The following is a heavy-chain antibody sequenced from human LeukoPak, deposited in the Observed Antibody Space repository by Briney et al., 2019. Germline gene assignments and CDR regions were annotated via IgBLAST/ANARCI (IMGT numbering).Heavy chain of an antibody. Sequence: GASVKVSCKASGYTFTNYYIHWVRQAPGQGLEWMGRINPNSGGANYAQKFQDTGTVTRDTSITTAYMELNSLRSDDTTAYYCAITYNNNAFDIWGQGTMVTVSS. J-gene: IGHJ3*02. CDR1: GYTFTNYY. D-gene: IGHD4-11*01. CDR2: INPNSGGA. CDR3: AITYNNNAFDI. V-gene: IGHV1-2*06.